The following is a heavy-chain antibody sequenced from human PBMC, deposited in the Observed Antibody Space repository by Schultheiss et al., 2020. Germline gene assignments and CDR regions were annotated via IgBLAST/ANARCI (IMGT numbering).Heavy chain of an antibody. D-gene: IGHD2-2*01. V-gene: IGHV3-30-3*01. CDR2: ISYDGSNK. CDR1: GFTFSSYA. J-gene: IGHJ4*02. CDR3: ARAFSSTSCYYFDY. Sequence: GGSLRLSCAASGFTFSSYAMHWVRQAPGKGLEWVVVISYDGSNKYYADSVKGRFTISRDNSKNTLYLQMNSLRAEDTAVYYCARAFSSTSCYYFDYWGQGTLVTVSS.